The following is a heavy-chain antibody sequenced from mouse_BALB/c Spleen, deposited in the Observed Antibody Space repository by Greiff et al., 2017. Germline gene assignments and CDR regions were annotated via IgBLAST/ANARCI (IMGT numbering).Heavy chain of an antibody. CDR1: GFTFSSYA. D-gene: IGHD2-2*01. J-gene: IGHJ4*01. CDR2: ISSGGST. V-gene: IGHV5-6-5*01. Sequence: DVLLVESGGGLVKPGGSLKLSCAASGFTFSSYAMSWVRQTPEKRLEWVASISSGGSTYYPDSVKGRFTIFRDNARNILYLQMSSLRSEDTAMYYCARGYGYDYAMDYWGQGTSVTVSS. CDR3: ARGYGYDYAMDY.